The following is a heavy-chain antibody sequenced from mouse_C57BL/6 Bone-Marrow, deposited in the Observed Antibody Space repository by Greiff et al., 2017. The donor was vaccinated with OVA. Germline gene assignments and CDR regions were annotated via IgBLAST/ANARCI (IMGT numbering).Heavy chain of an antibody. CDR2: SRNKANDYTT. CDR1: GFTFSDFY. V-gene: IGHV7-1*01. D-gene: IGHD2-1*01. J-gene: IGHJ2*01. CDR3: ARDGGNGFRGTYFDY. Sequence: EVKVVESGGGLVQSGRSLRLSCATSGFTFSDFYMEWVRQAPGKGLEWIAASRNKANDYTTEYSASVKGRFIVSRDTSQSILYLQMNALRAEDTAIYYCARDGGNGFRGTYFDYWGQGTTLTVSS.